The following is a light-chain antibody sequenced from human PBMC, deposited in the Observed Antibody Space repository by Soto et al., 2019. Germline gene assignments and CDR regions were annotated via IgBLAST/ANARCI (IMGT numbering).Light chain of an antibody. Sequence: EIVLTQSPGTLYLSPGERATLACKASQSIVSNSLAWYQRRPGQAPRLLIYGSSSRATYIPARFSGSASWTNFTLTITILESADFAVYYFQQYCRSPPTFSQGTKVEFK. CDR2: GSS. V-gene: IGKV3-20*01. CDR1: QSIVSNS. J-gene: IGKJ1*01. CDR3: QQYCRSPPT.